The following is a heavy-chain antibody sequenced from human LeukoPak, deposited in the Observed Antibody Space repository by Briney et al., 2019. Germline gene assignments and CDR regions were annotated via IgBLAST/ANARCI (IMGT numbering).Heavy chain of an antibody. D-gene: IGHD2-2*01. CDR1: GFTVSSYA. J-gene: IGHJ6*02. V-gene: IGHV3-23*01. Sequence: PGGSLRLSCAASGFTVSSYAMSWVRQAAGKGLEWVSAMSGSGGSTYYADSVKGRFTISRDNSKNTLYLQMNSLRAEDTAVYYCAKGLYCSSTSCYWRGSYYYYGMDVWGQGTTVTVSS. CDR3: AKGLYCSSTSCYWRGSYYYYGMDV. CDR2: MSGSGGST.